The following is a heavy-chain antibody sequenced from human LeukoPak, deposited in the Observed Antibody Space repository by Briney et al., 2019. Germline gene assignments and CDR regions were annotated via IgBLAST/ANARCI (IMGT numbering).Heavy chain of an antibody. CDR3: APQQLPYYYGMDV. D-gene: IGHD6-13*01. Sequence: GALRLSCAGAGITFSSHCMHWVRQAPGKGLGGVAVIWYDGSNKYYADSVKGRFTISSDNSKNTLYLQMNSLRAEDTAVYYCAPQQLPYYYGMDVWGQGTTVTVSS. CDR2: IWYDGSNK. CDR1: GITFSSHC. J-gene: IGHJ6*02. V-gene: IGHV3-33*01.